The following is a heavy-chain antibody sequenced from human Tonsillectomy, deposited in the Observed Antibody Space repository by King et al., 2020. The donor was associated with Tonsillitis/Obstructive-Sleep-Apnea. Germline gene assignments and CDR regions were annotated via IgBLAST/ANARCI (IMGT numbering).Heavy chain of an antibody. CDR2: INHSGST. J-gene: IGHJ4*02. Sequence: QVQLQQWGAGLLKPSETLSLTCAVYGGSFSGYYWSWIRQPPGRGLEWIGEINHSGSTNYNPSLKSRVTISVDTSKNQFSLKLSSVTAADTAVYYCARENSVVVPAVMGGGFDYWGQGTLVTVSS. D-gene: IGHD2-2*01. V-gene: IGHV4-34*01. CDR3: ARENSVVVPAVMGGGFDY. CDR1: GGSFSGYY.